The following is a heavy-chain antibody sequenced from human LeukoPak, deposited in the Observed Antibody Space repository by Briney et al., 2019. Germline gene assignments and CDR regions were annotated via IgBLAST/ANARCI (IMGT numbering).Heavy chain of an antibody. Sequence: GGSLRLSCAASGFTVSSNYMSWVRQAPGKGLEWVSVIYSGGSTYYADSVKGRFTISRDNSKNTLYLQMNSLRAEGTAVYYCARGTTVTNSFDYWGQGTLVTVSS. CDR1: GFTVSSNY. CDR2: IYSGGST. D-gene: IGHD4-17*01. CDR3: ARGTTVTNSFDY. J-gene: IGHJ4*02. V-gene: IGHV3-66*02.